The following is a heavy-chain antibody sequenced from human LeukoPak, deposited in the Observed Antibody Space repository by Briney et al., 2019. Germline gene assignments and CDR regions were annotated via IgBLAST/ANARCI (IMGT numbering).Heavy chain of an antibody. Sequence: PSETLSLTCLVSGGSISSYYWSWIRQPPGKGLERIGYIYYSGSTNYNPSLKSRVTISVDTSKNQFSLKLSSVTAADTAVYYCARDLNGYYGMDVWGQGTTVTVSS. J-gene: IGHJ6*02. CDR2: IYYSGST. V-gene: IGHV4-59*01. CDR3: ARDLNGYYGMDV. CDR1: GGSISSYY. D-gene: IGHD2-8*01.